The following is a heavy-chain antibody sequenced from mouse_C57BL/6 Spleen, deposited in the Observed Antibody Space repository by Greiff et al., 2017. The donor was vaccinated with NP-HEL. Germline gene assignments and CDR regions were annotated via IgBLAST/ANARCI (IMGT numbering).Heavy chain of an antibody. Sequence: EVMLVESGGGLVKPGGSLKLSCAASGFTFSSYAMSWVRQTPEKRLEWVATISDGGSYTYYPDNVKGRFTISRDNAKNNLYLQMSHLKSEDTAMYYCARLGGEGYWGQGTTLTVYS. V-gene: IGHV5-4*03. CDR3: ARLGGEGY. J-gene: IGHJ2*01. D-gene: IGHD4-1*01. CDR2: ISDGGSYT. CDR1: GFTFSSYA.